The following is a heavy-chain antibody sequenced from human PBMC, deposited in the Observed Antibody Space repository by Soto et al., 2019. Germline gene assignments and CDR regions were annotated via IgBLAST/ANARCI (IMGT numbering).Heavy chain of an antibody. Sequence: QVQLVQSGAQVKEPGTSVTVSCRASGGTFSTSSFVWVRQGPGQGLEWMGGIIPIFSKTNVAPRFQDRITFTADESTRTAYMELSSLRSEDTAIYYCARDVVRSTGGDSWAQGTLVTVSS. V-gene: IGHV1-69*01. D-gene: IGHD7-27*01. CDR1: GGTFSTSS. CDR3: ARDVVRSTGGDS. CDR2: IIPIFSKT. J-gene: IGHJ4*02.